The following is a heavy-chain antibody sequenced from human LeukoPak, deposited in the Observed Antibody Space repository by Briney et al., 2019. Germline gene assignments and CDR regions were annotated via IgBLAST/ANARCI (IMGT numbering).Heavy chain of an antibody. Sequence: ASVKVSCKASGYTFTGYYMHWVRQAPGQGLEWMGWINPNSGGTNYAQKFQGRVTMTRDTSISTAYMELSSLRSEDTAVYYCAKAHLEYDFWSGSAIHNHPYYFDYWGQGTLVTVSS. CDR1: GYTFTGYY. J-gene: IGHJ4*02. CDR2: INPNSGGT. D-gene: IGHD3-3*01. CDR3: AKAHLEYDFWSGSAIHNHPYYFDY. V-gene: IGHV1-2*02.